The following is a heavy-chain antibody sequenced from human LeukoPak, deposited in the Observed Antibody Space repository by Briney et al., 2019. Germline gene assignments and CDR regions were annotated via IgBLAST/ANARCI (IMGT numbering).Heavy chain of an antibody. V-gene: IGHV1-2*02. D-gene: IGHD1-26*01. Sequence: GASVKVSFKASGYTFSGYYMHWVRQAPGQGPEWMGWINPNSGGTKYVQKFQGRVTMTRDTSINTVYMELSRLRSDDTAVYYCARPHDGGSYSNDAFDIWGQGTMVTVSS. CDR3: ARPHDGGSYSNDAFDI. J-gene: IGHJ3*02. CDR2: INPNSGGT. CDR1: GYTFSGYY.